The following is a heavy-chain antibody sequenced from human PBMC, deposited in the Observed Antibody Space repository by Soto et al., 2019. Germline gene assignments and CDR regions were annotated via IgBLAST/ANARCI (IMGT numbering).Heavy chain of an antibody. CDR1: GFTFSSYG. CDR2: IWYDGSNK. D-gene: IGHD3-22*01. Sequence: GGSLRLSCAASGFTFSSYGMHWVRQAPGKGLEWVAVIWYDGSNKYYADSVKGRFTISRDNSKNTLYLQMNSLRAEDTAVYYCARASQMVINPYYYPMDVRGQGTTVTVSS. CDR3: ARASQMVINPYYYPMDV. J-gene: IGHJ6*02. V-gene: IGHV3-33*01.